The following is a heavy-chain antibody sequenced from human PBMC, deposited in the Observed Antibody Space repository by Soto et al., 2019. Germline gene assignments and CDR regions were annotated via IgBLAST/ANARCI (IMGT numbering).Heavy chain of an antibody. V-gene: IGHV4-59*08. CDR1: GGSISSYC. CDR2: IYYSGST. D-gene: IGHD1-26*01. J-gene: IGHJ4*02. Sequence: SETLSLTCSVSGGSISSYCWSWIRQPPGKGLEWIGYIYYSGSTNYNPSLKSRVTISVDTSKNQFSLKLSSVTAADTAVYYCARRYGSAIDYWGQGTLVTVSS. CDR3: ARRYGSAIDY.